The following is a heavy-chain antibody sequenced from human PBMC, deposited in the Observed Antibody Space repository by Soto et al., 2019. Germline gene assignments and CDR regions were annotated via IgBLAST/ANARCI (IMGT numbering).Heavy chain of an antibody. CDR2: ISGSGGST. V-gene: IGHV3-23*01. D-gene: IGHD2-2*01. CDR3: AKYPGPPRFVYYFDY. Sequence: SLRLSCAASGFTFSSYAMSWVRQAPGKGLEWVSAISGSGGSTYYADSVKGRFTISRDNSKNTLYLQMNSLRAEDTAVYYCAKYPGPPRFVYYFDYWGQGTLVTVSS. J-gene: IGHJ4*02. CDR1: GFTFSSYA.